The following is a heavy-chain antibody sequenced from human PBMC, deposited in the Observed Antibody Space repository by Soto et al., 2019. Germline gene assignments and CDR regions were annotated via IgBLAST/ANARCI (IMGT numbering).Heavy chain of an antibody. D-gene: IGHD6-6*01. CDR1: GGSISSGGYF. Sequence: QVQLQESGPGLVKPSQTLSLTCTVSGGSISSGGYFWSWIRQHPGKGLEWIGFIYYSGSTYYNPSLKGRVTIAVDPSKNQFSLKLSSVTAADTAVYYCAREGAAPYYYYGMDVWGQGTTVTVSS. CDR2: IYYSGST. V-gene: IGHV4-31*03. J-gene: IGHJ6*02. CDR3: AREGAAPYYYYGMDV.